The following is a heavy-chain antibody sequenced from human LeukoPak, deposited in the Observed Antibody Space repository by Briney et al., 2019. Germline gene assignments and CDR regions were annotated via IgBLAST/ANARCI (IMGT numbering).Heavy chain of an antibody. CDR1: GGSISSGGYS. Sequence: PSETLSLTCAVSGGSISSGGYSWSWIRQPPGKGLEWIGRIYTSGSTNYNPSLKSRVAMSVDTSKNQFSLKLSSVTAADTAVYYCARDVYYGSGSYYNPALSSPKNYYYYYYYMDVWGKGTTVTISS. V-gene: IGHV4-61*02. D-gene: IGHD3-10*01. J-gene: IGHJ6*03. CDR2: IYTSGST. CDR3: ARDVYYGSGSYYNPALSSPKNYYYYYYYMDV.